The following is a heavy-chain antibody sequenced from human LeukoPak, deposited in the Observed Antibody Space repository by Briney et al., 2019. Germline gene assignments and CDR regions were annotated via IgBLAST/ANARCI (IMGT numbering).Heavy chain of an antibody. J-gene: IGHJ6*02. CDR1: GFTLSDYY. CDR3: AKHLHQGSYHDYYYGMDV. CDR2: SSSSGSTI. V-gene: IGHV3-11*01. Sequence: GGSLRLSCAASGFTLSDYYMSWIRQAPGKGLEWVSYSSSSGSTIYYADSVKGRFAISRDNAKNSLYLQMNSLRADDTALYYCAKHLHQGSYHDYYYGMDVWGQGTTVTVSS. D-gene: IGHD1-14*01.